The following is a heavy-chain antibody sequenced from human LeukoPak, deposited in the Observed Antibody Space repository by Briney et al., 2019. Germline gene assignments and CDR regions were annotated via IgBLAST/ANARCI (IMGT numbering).Heavy chain of an antibody. D-gene: IGHD2-15*01. CDR1: GFTFSNYA. Sequence: GGSLRLSCAASGFTFSNYAMHWVRQAPGKGLEYVSAISTNGDSAYYANSVKGRFTISRDNSKNTLYLQMGRLRAEDMAVYYCARGAASQAGYYLDYWGQGTLVTVSS. V-gene: IGHV3-64*01. CDR2: ISTNGDSA. J-gene: IGHJ4*02. CDR3: ARGAASQAGYYLDY.